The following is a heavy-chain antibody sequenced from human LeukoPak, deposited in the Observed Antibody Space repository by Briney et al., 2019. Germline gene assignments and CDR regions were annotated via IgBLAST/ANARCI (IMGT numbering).Heavy chain of an antibody. J-gene: IGHJ4*02. D-gene: IGHD6-13*01. CDR3: AKARGSSWYFDY. V-gene: IGHV3-23*01. Sequence: GGSLRLSFAASGFTFSSYAMSWVRQAPGKGLEWVSAISASGGSTYYADSVKGRFTISRDNSKNTLYLQMNSLRAEDTAVYYCAKARGSSWYFDYWGQGTLVTVSS. CDR1: GFTFSSYA. CDR2: ISASGGST.